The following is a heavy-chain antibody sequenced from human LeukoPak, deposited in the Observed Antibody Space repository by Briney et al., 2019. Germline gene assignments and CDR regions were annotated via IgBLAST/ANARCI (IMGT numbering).Heavy chain of an antibody. CDR3: ARGRWVGVVTRYMDV. V-gene: IGHV4-59*12. Sequence: PSETLSLTCTVSGGSISSYYWSWIRQPPGKGLEWIGYIYYSGSTNYNPSLKSRVTMSVDTSKNQFSLKLSSVTAADTAVYYCARGRWVGVVTRYMDVWGKGTTVTVSS. CDR2: IYYSGST. CDR1: GGSISSYY. J-gene: IGHJ6*03. D-gene: IGHD3-3*01.